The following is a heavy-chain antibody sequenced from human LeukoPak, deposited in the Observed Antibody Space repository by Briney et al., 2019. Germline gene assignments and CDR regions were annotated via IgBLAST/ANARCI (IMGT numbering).Heavy chain of an antibody. J-gene: IGHJ4*02. CDR1: GFSFSSHY. CDR3: ARCRQWFGELPAFDY. V-gene: IGHV3-21*01. D-gene: IGHD3-10*01. CDR2: ITTTNSYI. Sequence: GGSLRLSCAASGFSFSSHYMAWVRQSPGKGLEWVSSITTTNSYIYYADSVKGRFTTSRDNAKNSLYLQMNSLRAEDTGVYYCARCRQWFGELPAFDYWGQGTLVTVSS.